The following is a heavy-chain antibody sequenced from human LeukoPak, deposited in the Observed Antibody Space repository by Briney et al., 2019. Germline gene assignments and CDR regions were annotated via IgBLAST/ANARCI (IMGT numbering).Heavy chain of an antibody. J-gene: IGHJ3*02. D-gene: IGHD1-26*01. V-gene: IGHV3-43D*03. Sequence: GSLSLSCAASGFTFDDYAMHWVRQAPGKGLEWVSLISWDGGSTYYADSVKGRFTISRDNSKNSLYLQMNSLRAEDTALYYCAKDIGGIVGPSGNAFDIWGQGTMVTVSS. CDR2: ISWDGGST. CDR3: AKDIGGIVGPSGNAFDI. CDR1: GFTFDDYA.